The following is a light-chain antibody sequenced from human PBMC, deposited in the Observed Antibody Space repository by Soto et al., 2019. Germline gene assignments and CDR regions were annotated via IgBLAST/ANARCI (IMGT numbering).Light chain of an antibody. CDR2: EVT. V-gene: IGLV2-8*01. J-gene: IGLJ1*01. Sequence: QSALTQPPSASGSPGQSVTISCTGTSSDVGGYDYVSWYQQHPGKAPKLMIYEVTIRPSGVSDRFSSSKSGNTASLTVSGLQAEDEADYYCSSYTGGNPSYVFGTGTKLTVL. CDR3: SSYTGGNPSYV. CDR1: SSDVGGYDY.